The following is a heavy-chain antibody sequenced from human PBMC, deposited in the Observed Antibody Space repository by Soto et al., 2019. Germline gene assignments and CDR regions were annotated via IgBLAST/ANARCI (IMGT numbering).Heavy chain of an antibody. CDR1: GATISSGDYY. V-gene: IGHV4-30-4*01. D-gene: IGHD2-2*01. Sequence: QVQLQESGPGLVKPSQTLSLTCAVSGATISSGDYYWTWIRQPPGKGLEWIGHIYFSGFTHNSPSLARRITITIDTSRTQFSPRLNSVTAADTAVYYCARSCSGISCHGIGTSGDFWGQGNLVTVSS. CDR2: IYFSGFT. CDR3: ARSCSGISCHGIGTSGDF. J-gene: IGHJ4*02.